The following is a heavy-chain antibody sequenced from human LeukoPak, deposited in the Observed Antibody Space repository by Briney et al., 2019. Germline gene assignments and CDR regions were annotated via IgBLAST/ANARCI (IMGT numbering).Heavy chain of an antibody. V-gene: IGHV1-3*01. CDR3: ARGDGGYRNFDY. J-gene: IGHJ4*02. D-gene: IGHD3-22*01. Sequence: ASVKVSCKASGYTFTSYAMHWVRQAPGQRLEWMGWINAGNGNIKYSQKFQGRVTITRDTSTSTAYMELRSLRSDDTAVYYCARGDGGYRNFDYWGQGTLVTVSS. CDR2: INAGNGNI. CDR1: GYTFTSYA.